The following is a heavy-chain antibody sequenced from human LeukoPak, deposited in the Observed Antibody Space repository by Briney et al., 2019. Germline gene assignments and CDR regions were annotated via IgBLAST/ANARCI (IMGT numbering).Heavy chain of an antibody. D-gene: IGHD3-22*01. CDR2: IYRSGST. CDR1: RYSISSGYY. V-gene: IGHV4-38-2*02. Sequence: KASETLSLTCTVSRYSISSGYYWGWIRQPPGQGLEWIGSIYRSGSTYYNSSLKSRVTISVDTSKNQFSLKLSSVTAADTAVYYCARSANIVVVDYWGQGTLVTVSS. J-gene: IGHJ4*02. CDR3: ARSANIVVVDY.